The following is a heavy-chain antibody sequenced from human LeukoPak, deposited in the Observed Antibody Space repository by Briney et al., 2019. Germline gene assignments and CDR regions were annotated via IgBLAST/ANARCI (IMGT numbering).Heavy chain of an antibody. V-gene: IGHV3-21*01. CDR2: ISPTGGAI. D-gene: IGHD1-1*01. CDR3: ASGIRERGFDY. CDR1: GFTFSTSA. J-gene: IGHJ4*02. Sequence: GGSLRLSCAASGFTFSTSAMNWVRQAPGRGLEWVSSISPTGGAIFYADSLRGRFTISRDNAKNSLYLQMNSLRAEDTALYFCASGIRERGFDYGGQGTLVTVSS.